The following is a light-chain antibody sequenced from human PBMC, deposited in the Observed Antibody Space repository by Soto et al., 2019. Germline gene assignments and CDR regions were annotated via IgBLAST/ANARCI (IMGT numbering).Light chain of an antibody. CDR2: EAS. V-gene: IGKV1-39*01. Sequence: DIHMAQSPPSLSASVGDRVTITCRASHNIVTYLNWYQQKAGKAPSLLIYEASHLQSGVPFRFFGSGSGTDFTLTIDNLQHEDSSTYYCQLSHSTPPTFGPGTKLEIK. CDR1: HNIVTY. J-gene: IGKJ2*01. CDR3: QLSHSTPPT.